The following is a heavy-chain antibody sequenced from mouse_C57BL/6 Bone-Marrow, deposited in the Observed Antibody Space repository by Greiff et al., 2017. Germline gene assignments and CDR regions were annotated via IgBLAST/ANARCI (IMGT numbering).Heavy chain of an antibody. CDR2: IYPNNGTT. CDR1: GYSFTDYN. D-gene: IGHD2-14*01. CDR3: TRCYGYDWYIDY. Sequence: VHVKQSGPELVKPGASVKISCKASGYSFTDYNMNWVKQSNGQGLEWIGVIYPNNGTTYYNQKFKGKATLTADQSSSTAYMQLNSLTSEDSAVYYCTRCYGYDWYIDYWGTGTTVTVSS. J-gene: IGHJ1*03. V-gene: IGHV1-39*01.